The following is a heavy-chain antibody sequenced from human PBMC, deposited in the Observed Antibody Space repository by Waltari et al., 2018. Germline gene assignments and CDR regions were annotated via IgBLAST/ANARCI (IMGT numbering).Heavy chain of an antibody. CDR2: ISYDGSNK. J-gene: IGHJ4*02. Sequence: QVQLVESGGGVVQPGRSLRLSCAASGFPFGRYAMHWVRQAPGKGLEWVAVISYDGSNKYYADSVKGRFTISRDNSKNTLYLQMNSLRAEDTAVYYCARDRDYILWVWGQGTLVTVSS. CDR3: ARDRDYILWV. V-gene: IGHV3-30-3*01. CDR1: GFPFGRYA. D-gene: IGHD4-4*01.